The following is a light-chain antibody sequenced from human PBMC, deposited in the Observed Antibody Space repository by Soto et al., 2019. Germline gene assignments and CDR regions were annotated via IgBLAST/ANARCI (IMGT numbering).Light chain of an antibody. Sequence: SVLTQPASVSGSPGQSITISCTGSSSAVGSYRLVSWYQCHPGKVPKLIIYEGSKRPSGVSNRFSGSEPGNTASLTISGLQAEDEADYYCCSSATSRHVVFGTGTKVTVX. CDR2: EGS. J-gene: IGLJ1*01. CDR3: CSSATSRHVV. CDR1: SSAVGSYRL. V-gene: IGLV2-23*01.